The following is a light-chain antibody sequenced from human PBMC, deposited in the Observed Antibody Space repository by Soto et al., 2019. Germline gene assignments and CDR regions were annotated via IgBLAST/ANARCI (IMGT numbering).Light chain of an antibody. Sequence: QSALTQPASVSGSPGQSISISCTGTSSDIGGYNYVSWYQQHPGKAPKLMIYEVSNRPSGVSNRFSGSKSGNTASLTISGLQAEDDADYYCSSYTNSNILYVIFGGGTKLTVL. J-gene: IGLJ2*01. CDR3: SSYTNSNILYVI. V-gene: IGLV2-14*01. CDR2: EVS. CDR1: SSDIGGYNY.